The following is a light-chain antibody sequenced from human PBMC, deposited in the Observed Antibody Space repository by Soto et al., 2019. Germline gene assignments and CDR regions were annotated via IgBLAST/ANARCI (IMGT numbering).Light chain of an antibody. CDR3: QQRSNWPT. CDR1: QSVSSY. V-gene: IGKV3-11*01. J-gene: IGKJ5*01. CDR2: DAS. Sequence: EIVLTQSPATLSLSPGERATLSFRASQSVSSYLAWYQQKPGQAPRLLIYDASNRATGIPARFSGGGSGTDFTLTISSLEPEDFAVYYCQQRSNWPTFGQGTRLEIK.